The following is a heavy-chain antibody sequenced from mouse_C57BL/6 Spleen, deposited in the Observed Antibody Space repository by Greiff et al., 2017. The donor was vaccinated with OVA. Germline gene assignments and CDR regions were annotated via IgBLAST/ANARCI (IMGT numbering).Heavy chain of an antibody. CDR2: FYPGSGSI. Sequence: QVQLQQSGAELVKPGASVKLSCKASGYTFTEYTIHWVKQRSGQGLEWIGWFYPGSGSIKYNEKFKDKATLTADKSSSTVYMELRRFTSDNSAVYICARHEYGNCYFDYWGQGTTLTVSA. J-gene: IGHJ2*01. V-gene: IGHV1-62-2*01. CDR1: GYTFTEYT. CDR3: ARHEYGNCYFDY. D-gene: IGHD2-1*01.